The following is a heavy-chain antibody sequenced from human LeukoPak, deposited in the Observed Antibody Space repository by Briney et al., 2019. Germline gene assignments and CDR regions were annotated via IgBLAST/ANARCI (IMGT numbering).Heavy chain of an antibody. CDR3: ARGGVLRYFDWSAEYCYYMDV. CDR2: INWNGGST. D-gene: IGHD3-9*01. V-gene: IGHV3-20*04. Sequence: GGSLRLSCAASGFTFDDYGMSWVRQAPGKGLEWVSGINWNGGSTGYADSVKGRFTISRDNAKNSLYLQMNSLRAEDTALYYCARGGVLRYFDWSAEYCYYMDVWGKGTTVTVSS. J-gene: IGHJ6*03. CDR1: GFTFDDYG.